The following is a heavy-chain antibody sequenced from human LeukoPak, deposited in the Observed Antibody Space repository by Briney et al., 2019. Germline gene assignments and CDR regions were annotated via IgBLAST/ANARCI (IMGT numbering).Heavy chain of an antibody. CDR1: GFTFSSYS. J-gene: IGHJ4*02. V-gene: IGHV3-21*01. Sequence: GGSLRLSCAASGFTFSSYSMNWVRQAPGKGLEWVSSISSSSSYIYYADSVKGRFTISRDNSKNTLSLQMNSLRAEDTAVYYCARGIGKTTVTYFDYWGQGTLVTVSS. CDR3: ARGIGKTTVTYFDY. D-gene: IGHD4-11*01. CDR2: ISSSSSYI.